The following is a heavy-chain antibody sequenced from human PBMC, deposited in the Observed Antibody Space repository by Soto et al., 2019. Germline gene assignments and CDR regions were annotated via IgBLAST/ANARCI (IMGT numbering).Heavy chain of an antibody. CDR3: ARGSHYLSTGYYFDN. CDR1: GGTVSSYA. CDR2: FIPIFVSA. V-gene: IGHV1-69*01. Sequence: QLHLVQSGAEVKKAGSSVKVSRKASGGTVSSYAITWVRQAPGKGLEWMGVFIPIFVSAHYAPKFQGRITITADESTSTAYMELSGLTSEDTAMYYCARGSHYLSTGYYFDNWGQGTLVTVSS. J-gene: IGHJ5*02. D-gene: IGHD3-22*01.